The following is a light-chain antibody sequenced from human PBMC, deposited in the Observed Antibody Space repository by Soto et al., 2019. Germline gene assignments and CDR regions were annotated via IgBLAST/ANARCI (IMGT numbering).Light chain of an antibody. CDR2: AAS. CDR1: QTIRSW. Sequence: DIQMTQSPSTLPGSVGDRVTITCRPSQTIRSWLAWYQQTRGKAPKVXIYAASTLQSGVPSRFRCSGAGPDFTRTISCLQSEDVATYYCQQYYSYPRTFGQGTKV. J-gene: IGKJ1*01. V-gene: IGKV1-5*01. CDR3: QQYYSYPRT.